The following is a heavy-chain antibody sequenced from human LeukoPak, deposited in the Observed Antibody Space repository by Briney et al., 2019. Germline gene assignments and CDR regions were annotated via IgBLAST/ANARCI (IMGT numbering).Heavy chain of an antibody. CDR2: ISNDGNNK. Sequence: PGGSLRLSCAASGFTYSSHNMHWVRHAPGKGLEWVALISNDGNNKYYADSVQGRSTISRDNSKNTLYLQMNSLRAEDTAVYYCARDQGYTYGHSFDYWGQGTLVTVSS. V-gene: IGHV3-30-3*01. CDR3: ARDQGYTYGHSFDY. D-gene: IGHD5-18*01. CDR1: GFTYSSHN. J-gene: IGHJ4*02.